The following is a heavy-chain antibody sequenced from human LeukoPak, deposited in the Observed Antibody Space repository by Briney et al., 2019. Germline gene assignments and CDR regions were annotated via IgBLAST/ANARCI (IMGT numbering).Heavy chain of an antibody. CDR2: IFYTGST. CDR3: ARRTTVTWIYFDY. D-gene: IGHD4-11*01. J-gene: IGHJ4*02. Sequence: PSETLSLTCTVSGVSISSAAYYWGWVHQPPGKGLEWIGSIFYTGSTYYNPSLNSRVTMSIATSKNQFSLKLTSVTAADTAVYYCARRTTVTWIYFDYWGQGTLVTVSS. CDR1: GVSISSAAYY. V-gene: IGHV4-39*01.